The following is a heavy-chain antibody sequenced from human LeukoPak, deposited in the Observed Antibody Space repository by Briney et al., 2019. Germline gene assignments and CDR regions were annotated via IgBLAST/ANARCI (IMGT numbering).Heavy chain of an antibody. CDR3: ARARYYDSSGYPGPDY. D-gene: IGHD3-22*01. Sequence: SETLSLTCTVSGGSISSYYWSWIRQPPGKGLEWIGYIYYSGSTNYNPSLKSRVTISVDTSKNQFSLKLSSVTAADTAVYYCARARYYDSSGYPGPDYWGQATLVTVSS. V-gene: IGHV4-59*01. J-gene: IGHJ4*02. CDR1: GGSISSYY. CDR2: IYYSGST.